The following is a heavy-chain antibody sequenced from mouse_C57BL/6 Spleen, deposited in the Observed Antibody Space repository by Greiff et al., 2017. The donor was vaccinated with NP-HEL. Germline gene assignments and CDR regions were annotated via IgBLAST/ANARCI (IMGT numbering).Heavy chain of an antibody. CDR2: INPHNGGT. D-gene: IGHD1-1*01. CDR3: ARRRHYYGSSAWFAY. CDR1: GYTFTDYN. Sequence: EVQLQQSGPELVKPGASVKIPCKASGYTFTDYNMDWVKQSHGKSLEWIGDINPHNGGTNYNQKFKGKATLTVDNSSSTAYMELRSLTSEDTAVYYCARRRHYYGSSAWFAYWGQGTLVTVSA. J-gene: IGHJ3*01. V-gene: IGHV1-18*01.